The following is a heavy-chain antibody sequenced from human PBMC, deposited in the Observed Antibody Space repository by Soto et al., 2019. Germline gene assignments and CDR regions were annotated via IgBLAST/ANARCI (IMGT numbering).Heavy chain of an antibody. V-gene: IGHV1-69*12. J-gene: IGHJ2*01. CDR1: GGTFSSYA. D-gene: IGHD7-27*01. Sequence: QVQLVQSGAEVKKPGSSVKVSCKASGGTFSSYAISWVRQAPGQGLEWMGGIIPIFGTANYAQKFQGRVTITADESTSTAYRELSSLRSEETAVYYCARASTGDLVIRSRYFDLWGRGTLVTVSS. CDR2: IIPIFGTA. CDR3: ARASTGDLVIRSRYFDL.